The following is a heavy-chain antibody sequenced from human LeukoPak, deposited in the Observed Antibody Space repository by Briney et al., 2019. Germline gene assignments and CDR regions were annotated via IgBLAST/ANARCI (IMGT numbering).Heavy chain of an antibody. D-gene: IGHD3-22*01. Sequence: GGSLTLSCAASGFTFSNAWMSWVRQPPWKELEWVGRIKSITDGGTTDYAAPVKGRFTISRDDSENTLYLQMNSLKTEDTAVYYCATVYYYDSSLYYWGQGTLVTVSS. V-gene: IGHV3-15*01. CDR1: GFTFSNAW. CDR2: IKSITDGGTT. J-gene: IGHJ4*02. CDR3: ATVYYYDSSLYY.